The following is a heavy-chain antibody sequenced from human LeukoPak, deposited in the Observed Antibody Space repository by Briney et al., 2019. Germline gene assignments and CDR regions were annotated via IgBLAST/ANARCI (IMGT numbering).Heavy chain of an antibody. Sequence: GESLKISCQASGYSFTSSWIGWARQMPGKGLEWMAIINPGDSDTRYSPSFQGQVTISADKSISTAYLQWSSLKASDTAMYYCARSQKYYDFWSGYSPYYFDYWGQGTLVTVSS. CDR3: ARSQKYYDFWSGYSPYYFDY. CDR2: INPGDSDT. CDR1: GYSFTSSW. D-gene: IGHD3-3*01. J-gene: IGHJ4*02. V-gene: IGHV5-51*01.